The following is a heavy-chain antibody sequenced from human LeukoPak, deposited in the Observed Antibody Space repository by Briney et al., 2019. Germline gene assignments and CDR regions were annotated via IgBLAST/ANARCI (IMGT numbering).Heavy chain of an antibody. CDR1: GYTFTDFY. V-gene: IGHV1-2*02. CDR3: ARDPVELATAEYDY. J-gene: IGHJ4*02. D-gene: IGHD5-24*01. CDR2: INPDTGGA. Sequence: ASVKVSCKASGYTFTDFYTHWVRQAPGQGLEWMGWINPDTGGANYAQKFQGRVTMTRDTSISTAYMELSRLRSDDTAVYYCARDPVELATAEYDYWGQGTLVTVSS.